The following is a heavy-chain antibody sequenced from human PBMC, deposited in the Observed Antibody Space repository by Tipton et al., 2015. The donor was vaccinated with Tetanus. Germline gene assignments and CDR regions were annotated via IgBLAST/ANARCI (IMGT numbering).Heavy chain of an antibody. CDR1: GGSFSGNY. J-gene: IGHJ5*02. CDR2: INHRGGT. CDR3: AGLPRHWLAPRGAP. V-gene: IGHV4-34*01. Sequence: GLVKPSETLSLTCDVYGGSFSGNYWSWIRQPPGKGLEWIGEINHRGGTMYNPSLKSRVTISGDTSRNQFSLNLTSVTAADTAVYYWAGLPRHWLAPRGAPWGQGTLVTVSS. D-gene: IGHD6-19*01.